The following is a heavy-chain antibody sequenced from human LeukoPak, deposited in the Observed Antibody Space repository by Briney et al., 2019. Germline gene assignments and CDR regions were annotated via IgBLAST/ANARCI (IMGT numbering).Heavy chain of an antibody. J-gene: IGHJ4*02. V-gene: IGHV4-59*01. CDR3: ARGSGYYYPPGY. Sequence: SETLSLTRTVSGGSISSYYWSWIRQPPGKGLEWIGYIYYSGSTNYNPSLKSRVTISVDTSKNQFSLKLSSVTAAGTAVYYCARGSGYYYPPGYWGQGTLVTVSS. D-gene: IGHD3-22*01. CDR1: GGSISSYY. CDR2: IYYSGST.